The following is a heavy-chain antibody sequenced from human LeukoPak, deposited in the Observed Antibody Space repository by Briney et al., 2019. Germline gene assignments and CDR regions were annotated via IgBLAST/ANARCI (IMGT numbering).Heavy chain of an antibody. Sequence: SETLSLTCTVSGGSISSYYWSWIRQPPGKGLEWIGYIYNSGSTNYNPSLKSRVTISVDTSKNQFSLRLSSLTAADTAVYYCARGSYYYDKIDYWGQGTLVTVSS. V-gene: IGHV4-59*01. CDR3: ARGSYYYDKIDY. J-gene: IGHJ4*02. CDR1: GGSISSYY. D-gene: IGHD3-22*01. CDR2: IYNSGST.